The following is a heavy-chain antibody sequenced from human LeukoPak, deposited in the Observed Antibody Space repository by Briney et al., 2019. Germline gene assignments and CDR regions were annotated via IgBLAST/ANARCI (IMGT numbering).Heavy chain of an antibody. CDR3: ARDRSVVTAPFDAFDI. CDR2: VWYDGTNE. D-gene: IGHD2-21*02. V-gene: IGHV3-33*01. Sequence: GGSLRLSCAASGFIFSRYGMHWGRQAPGKGLEWLALVWYDGTNEYYADSVKGRFTISRDNSKNTLYLQMNSLRAEDTAVYYCARDRSVVTAPFDAFDIWGQGTMVTVSS. CDR1: GFIFSRYG. J-gene: IGHJ3*02.